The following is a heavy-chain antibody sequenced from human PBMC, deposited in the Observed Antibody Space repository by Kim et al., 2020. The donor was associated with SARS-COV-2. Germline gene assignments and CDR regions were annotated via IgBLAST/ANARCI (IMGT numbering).Heavy chain of an antibody. CDR3: ARGGYCSGGSCYSADY. J-gene: IGHJ4*02. Sequence: SVTGRFTSSRDNAKNSLYLQMNSLRAEDTAVYYCARGGYCSGGSCYSADYWGQGTLVTVSS. V-gene: IGHV3-11*05. D-gene: IGHD2-15*01.